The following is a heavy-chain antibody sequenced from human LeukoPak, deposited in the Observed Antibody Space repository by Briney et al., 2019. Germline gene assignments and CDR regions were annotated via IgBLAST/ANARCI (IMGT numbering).Heavy chain of an antibody. CDR3: ARGRVYCSGGSCYLYYFDY. D-gene: IGHD2-15*01. J-gene: IGHJ4*02. V-gene: IGHV4-34*01. CDR2: INHSGST. CDR1: GGSFSGYY. Sequence: PSETLSLTCAVYGGSFSGYYWSWIRQPPGKGLEWIGEINHSGSTNYNPSLKSRVTISVDTSKSQFSLKLSSVTAADTAVYYCARGRVYCSGGSCYLYYFDYWGQGTLVTVSS.